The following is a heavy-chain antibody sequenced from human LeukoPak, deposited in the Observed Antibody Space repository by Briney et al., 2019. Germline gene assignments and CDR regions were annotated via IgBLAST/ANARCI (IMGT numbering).Heavy chain of an antibody. CDR1: GFTFSNFA. Sequence: GGSLRLSCAASGFTFSNFAMNWVRQAPGKGLEWVSTISGTGGSTYYADSVTGRFTLSRDNPKSTLFLQMNSLRAEDTAVYYCVKDIGSSGWYNDALDIWGQGTMVTVSS. V-gene: IGHV3-23*01. D-gene: IGHD6-19*01. CDR2: ISGTGGST. J-gene: IGHJ3*02. CDR3: VKDIGSSGWYNDALDI.